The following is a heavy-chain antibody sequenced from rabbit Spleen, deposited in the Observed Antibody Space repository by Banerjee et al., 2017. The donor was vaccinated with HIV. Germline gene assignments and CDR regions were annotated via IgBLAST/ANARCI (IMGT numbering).Heavy chain of an antibody. CDR2: IYAGSSDNT. V-gene: IGHV1S45*01. CDR1: GFSFSSSYW. CDR3: ARGGGAYGYFNL. D-gene: IGHD6-1*01. J-gene: IGHJ4*01. Sequence: QEQLEESGGDLVKPEGSLTLTCTASGFSFSSSYWICWVRQAPGKGLEWIACIYAGSSDNTYYASWAKGRFTISKTSSTTVTLQMTSLTVADTATYFCARGGGAYGYFNLWGPGTLVTVS.